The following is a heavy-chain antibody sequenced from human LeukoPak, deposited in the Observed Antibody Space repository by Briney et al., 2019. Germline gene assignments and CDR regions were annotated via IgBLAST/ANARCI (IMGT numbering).Heavy chain of an antibody. Sequence: SLRLSCAASGFTFDFYAMQWVRQAPGKGLEWVSGISWNSDTIAYADSVEGRFTISRDNAKNSLSLQMNSLRAEDTALYYCAKAVAGIASPIDCWGQGTLVTVSS. CDR3: AKAVAGIASPIDC. J-gene: IGHJ4*02. CDR2: ISWNSDTI. D-gene: IGHD6-13*01. CDR1: GFTFDFYA. V-gene: IGHV3-9*01.